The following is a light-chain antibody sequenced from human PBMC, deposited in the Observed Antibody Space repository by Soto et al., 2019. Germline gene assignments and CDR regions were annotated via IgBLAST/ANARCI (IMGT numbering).Light chain of an antibody. V-gene: IGKV3-15*01. CDR1: QIVSSN. CDR3: QQYNNWPPLT. J-gene: IGKJ4*01. Sequence: EIVITQAPATLSVSPGERATLSCRASQIVSSNLAWYQQKPGQAPRLLIYGASTRATGIPARFSGSGSGTEFTLAISSLQSEDFAVYYCQQYNNWPPLTFGGGTKVDIK. CDR2: GAS.